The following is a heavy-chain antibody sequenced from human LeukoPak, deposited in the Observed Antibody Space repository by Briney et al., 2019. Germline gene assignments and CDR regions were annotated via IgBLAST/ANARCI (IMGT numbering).Heavy chain of an antibody. CDR2: IYYSGST. Sequence: SETLSLTCTVSGCSISSYYWSWIRQPPGKGLEWIGYIYYSGSTNYNPSLKSRVTISVDTSKNQFSLKLSSVTAADTAVYYCARDPYGSGDWGQGTLVTVSS. J-gene: IGHJ4*02. V-gene: IGHV4-59*01. CDR3: ARDPYGSGD. D-gene: IGHD3-10*01. CDR1: GCSISSYY.